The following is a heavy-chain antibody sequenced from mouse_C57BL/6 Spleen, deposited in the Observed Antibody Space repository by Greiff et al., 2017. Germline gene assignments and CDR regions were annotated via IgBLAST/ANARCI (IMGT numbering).Heavy chain of an antibody. D-gene: IGHD2-3*01. CDR1: GFTFSDYG. V-gene: IGHV5-17*01. CDR2: LSCGSSTI. J-gene: IGHJ4*01. Sequence: EVKLVESGGGLVKPGGSLQLSCAASGFTFSDYGMHWVRQAPEKGLEWVAYLSCGSSTIYYADTVKGRFIISRDDAKNTLFLQMTSLRSEDTTMYYCARVRDGYYAMDYGGQGTSVTVAS. CDR3: ARVRDGYYAMDY.